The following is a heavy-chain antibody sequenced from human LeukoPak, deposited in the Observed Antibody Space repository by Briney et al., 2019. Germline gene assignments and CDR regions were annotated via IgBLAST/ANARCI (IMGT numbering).Heavy chain of an antibody. CDR1: GFTFSSYA. D-gene: IGHD3-10*01. Sequence: GGSLRLSCAASGFTFSSYAMSWVRQAPEKGLEWVANIKQDGSEKYYVDSVKGRFTISRDNAKNSLSLQMNSLRAEDTAVYYCARPLMYYYGSETYFWFDPWGQGTLVTVSS. V-gene: IGHV3-7*01. CDR3: ARPLMYYYGSETYFWFDP. CDR2: IKQDGSEK. J-gene: IGHJ5*02.